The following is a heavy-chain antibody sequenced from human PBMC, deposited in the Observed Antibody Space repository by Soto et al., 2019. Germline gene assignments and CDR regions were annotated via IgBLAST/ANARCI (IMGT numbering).Heavy chain of an antibody. D-gene: IGHD3-9*01. CDR2: IIPIFGTA. CDR3: ASRARPHYDILTYGMDV. V-gene: IGHV1-69*12. J-gene: IGHJ6*02. CDR1: GGTFSSYA. Sequence: QVQLVQSGAEVKKPGSSVKVSCKASGGTFSSYAISWVRQAPGQGLEWMGGIIPIFGTANYAQKFQGRVTITADESTSTGYMELSSLRSEDTAVYYCASRARPHYDILTYGMDVWGQGTTVTVSS.